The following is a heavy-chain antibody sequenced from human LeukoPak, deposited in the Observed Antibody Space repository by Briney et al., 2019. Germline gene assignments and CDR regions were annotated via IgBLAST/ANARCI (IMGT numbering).Heavy chain of an antibody. CDR3: ARVGTWELQRVFDF. D-gene: IGHD1-26*01. Sequence: GGSLRLSCATFGFAFSDYWMTWVRQVPGKGLEWVANINREGNEKYYVDSVKGRFTISRDNAKNSVDLQMDSLRAEDTAVYYCARVGTWELQRVFDFWGQGTLVTVSS. J-gene: IGHJ4*02. CDR1: GFAFSDYW. CDR2: INREGNEK. V-gene: IGHV3-7*01.